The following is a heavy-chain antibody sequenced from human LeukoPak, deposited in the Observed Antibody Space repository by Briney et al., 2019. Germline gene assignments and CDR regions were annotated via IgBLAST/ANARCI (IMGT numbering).Heavy chain of an antibody. D-gene: IGHD1-26*01. J-gene: IGHJ4*02. CDR2: IYTSGST. Sequence: PSETLSLTCTVSGGSISSYYWSWIRQPAGKGLEWIGRIYTSGSTNYNPSLRSRVTMSVDTSKNQFSLKLSSVTAADTAVYYCATSGSSSEFDYWGQGTLVTVSS. V-gene: IGHV4-4*07. CDR1: GGSISSYY. CDR3: ATSGSSSEFDY.